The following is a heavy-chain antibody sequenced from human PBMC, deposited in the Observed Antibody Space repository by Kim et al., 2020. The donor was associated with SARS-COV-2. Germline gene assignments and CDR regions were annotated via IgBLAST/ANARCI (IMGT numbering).Heavy chain of an antibody. CDR1: GFTFSSYA. V-gene: IGHV3-23*01. CDR2: ISGSGGST. D-gene: IGHD2-15*01. Sequence: GGSLRLSCAASGFTFSSYAMSWVRQAPGKGLEWVSAISGSGGSTYYADSVKGRFTISRDNSKNTLYLQMNSLRAEDTAVYYCAKDRDRDVVVVAAKPYDAFDIWGQGTMVTVSS. CDR3: AKDRDRDVVVVAAKPYDAFDI. J-gene: IGHJ3*02.